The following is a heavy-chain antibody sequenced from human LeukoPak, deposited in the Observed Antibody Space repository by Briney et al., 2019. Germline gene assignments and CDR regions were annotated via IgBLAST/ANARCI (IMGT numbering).Heavy chain of an antibody. V-gene: IGHV3-15*01. CDR2: LYRSTNGETA. CDR3: TTYSSGSCPF. J-gene: IGHJ4*02. Sequence: GGSLRLSCAASAITFSNAWMTWVRQAPGKGLEWVGRLYRSTNGETAHYGAPVKGRFTTSRGTSKNTLYLQMNSLKTEDTAVYYCTTYSSGSCPFWGQGTLVTVSS. CDR1: AITFSNAW. D-gene: IGHD6-19*01.